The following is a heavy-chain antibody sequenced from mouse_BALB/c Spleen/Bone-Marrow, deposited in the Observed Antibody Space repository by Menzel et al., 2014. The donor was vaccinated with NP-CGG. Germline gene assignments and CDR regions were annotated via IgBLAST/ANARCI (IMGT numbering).Heavy chain of an antibody. Sequence: VQLQQSGAELVKPGASVKLSCKASGYTFTSYYMYWVKQRPGQGLEWFGEINPSNGGTNFNEKFKKATLTVDKSSSTAYMQLSSLTSEDSAVYYCSRGRRDALDYWGQGTSVTVSS. CDR3: SRGRRDALDY. V-gene: IGHV1S81*02. J-gene: IGHJ4*01. CDR2: INPSNGGT. CDR1: GYTFTSYY.